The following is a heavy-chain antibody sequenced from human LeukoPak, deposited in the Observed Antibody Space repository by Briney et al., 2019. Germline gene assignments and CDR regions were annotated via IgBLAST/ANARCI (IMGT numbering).Heavy chain of an antibody. J-gene: IGHJ2*01. CDR3: ARGPEYYYDSSGYYARYFDL. Sequence: SETLSLTCAVYGGSFSGYYWSWIRQPPGKGLEWIGEINHSGSTNYNPSLESRVTISVDTSKNQFSLKLSSVTAADTAVYYCARGPEYYYDSSGYYARYFDLWGRGTLVTVSS. V-gene: IGHV4-34*01. D-gene: IGHD3-22*01. CDR1: GGSFSGYY. CDR2: INHSGST.